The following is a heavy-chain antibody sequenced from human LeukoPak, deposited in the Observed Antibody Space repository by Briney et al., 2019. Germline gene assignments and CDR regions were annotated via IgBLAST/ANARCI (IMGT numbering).Heavy chain of an antibody. CDR1: GFTFSSYS. D-gene: IGHD3-10*01. Sequence: GGSLRLSCAASGFTFSSYSMNWVRQAPGKGLEWVSSISSSSSYIYYADSVKGRFTISRDNAKNSLYLQMNSLRAEDTAVYYCAREVTMVRGVIEDAFDIWGQGTMVTVSS. CDR3: AREVTMVRGVIEDAFDI. V-gene: IGHV3-21*01. J-gene: IGHJ3*02. CDR2: ISSSSSYI.